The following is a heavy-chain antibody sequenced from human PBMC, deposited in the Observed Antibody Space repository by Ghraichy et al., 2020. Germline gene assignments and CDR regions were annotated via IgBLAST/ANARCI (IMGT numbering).Heavy chain of an antibody. D-gene: IGHD6-13*01. J-gene: IGHJ4*02. CDR1: GASVTTGLYY. CDR3: ARYSALRGLFDF. V-gene: IGHV4-61*01. CDR2: IYNTGST. Sequence: TLSLTCTVSGASVTTGLYYWTWIRQPPGKEPEWIAHIYNTGSTVYNPSLRSRVTVSLDTSKNQFSLTLTSVTAADTAVYYCARYSALRGLFDFWGQGVLVTVSS.